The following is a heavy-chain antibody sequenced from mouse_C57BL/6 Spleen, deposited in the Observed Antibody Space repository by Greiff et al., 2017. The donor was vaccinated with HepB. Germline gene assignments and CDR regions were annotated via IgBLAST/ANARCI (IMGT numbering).Heavy chain of an antibody. D-gene: IGHD1-1*01. CDR1: GFTFSSYA. CDR2: ISDGGSYT. V-gene: IGHV5-4*03. CDR3: ARGTSYYPWFAY. J-gene: IGHJ3*01. Sequence: EVKVVESGGGLVKPGGSLKLSCAASGFTFSSYAMSWVRQTPEKRLEWVATISDGGSYTYYPDNVKGRFTISRDNAKNNLYLQMSHLKSEDKAMYYCARGTSYYPWFAYWGQGTLVTVSA.